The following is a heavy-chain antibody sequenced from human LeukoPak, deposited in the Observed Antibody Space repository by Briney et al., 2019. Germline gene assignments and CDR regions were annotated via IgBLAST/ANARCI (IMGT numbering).Heavy chain of an antibody. J-gene: IGHJ6*03. CDR1: GFTFSTYE. CDR2: ISSSRSTT. D-gene: IGHD5-18*01. V-gene: IGHV3-48*03. CDR3: ARDSGYSLGSYYYYYMDV. Sequence: GGSLRLSCSASGFTFSTYEMNWARPAPGKGLEWVSFISSSRSTTYYADSVKGRCTISRDNGKNSMYLQMHSLRAEDTAVYYCARDSGYSLGSYYYYYMDVWGKGTTVTISS.